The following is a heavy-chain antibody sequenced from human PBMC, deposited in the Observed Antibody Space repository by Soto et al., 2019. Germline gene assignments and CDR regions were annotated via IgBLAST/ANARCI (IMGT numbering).Heavy chain of an antibody. CDR1: GFTFTSSA. Sequence: SVKVSCKASGFTFTSSAMQWVRQARGQRLEWIGWIVVGSGNTNYAQKFQERVTITRDMSTSTAYMELSSLRSEDTAVYYCARDARGDEAPMDYWGQGTLVTVSS. J-gene: IGHJ4*02. CDR2: IVVGSGNT. V-gene: IGHV1-58*02. D-gene: IGHD3-10*01. CDR3: ARDARGDEAPMDY.